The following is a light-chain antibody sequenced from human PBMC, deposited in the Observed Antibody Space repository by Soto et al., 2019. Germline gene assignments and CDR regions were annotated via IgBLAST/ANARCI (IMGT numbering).Light chain of an antibody. CDR1: QSVSSW. CDR3: QQYNSYSPT. CDR2: AAS. Sequence: DIQMTQSPSTLSASVGDTVTITCRASQSVSSWLAWYHEKPGKVPRLLVYAASTLACGVPARFSGSGSGTELTLAITSLQPADFGSYHCQQYNSYSPTFGLGTKVQIK. V-gene: IGKV1-5*01. J-gene: IGKJ1*01.